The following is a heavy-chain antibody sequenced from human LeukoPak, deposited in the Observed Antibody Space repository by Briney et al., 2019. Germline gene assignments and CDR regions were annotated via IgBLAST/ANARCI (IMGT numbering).Heavy chain of an antibody. D-gene: IGHD1-26*01. Sequence: GGSLRLSCAASGFTFDDYAMHWVRQAPGKGLEWVSGISWNSGSIGYADSVKGRFTISRDNAKNSLYLQMNSLRAEDTALYYCAKSGSGSYYRFQHWGQGTLVTVSS. CDR3: AKSGSGSYYRFQH. CDR2: ISWNSGSI. CDR1: GFTFDDYA. J-gene: IGHJ1*01. V-gene: IGHV3-9*01.